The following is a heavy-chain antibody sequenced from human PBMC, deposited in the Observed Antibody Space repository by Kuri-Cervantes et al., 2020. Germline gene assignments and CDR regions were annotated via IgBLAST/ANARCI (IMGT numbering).Heavy chain of an antibody. CDR2: IYYSGST. J-gene: IGHJ4*02. V-gene: IGHV4-39*01. CDR1: GGSISSSSYY. CDR3: ARVKISGSYQRGYYFDY. D-gene: IGHD1-26*01. Sequence: SATLSVSCTVSGGSISSSSYYWGWIRQPPGKGLEWIGRIYYSGSTYYNPSLKSRVTISVDTSKNQFSLKLSSVTAADTAVYYCARVKISGSYQRGYYFDYWGQGTLVTVSS.